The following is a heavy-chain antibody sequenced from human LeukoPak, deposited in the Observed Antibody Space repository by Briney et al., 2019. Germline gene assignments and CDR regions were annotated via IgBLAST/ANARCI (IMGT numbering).Heavy chain of an antibody. CDR3: ARTDRSSGFDY. CDR2: IYNSGST. Sequence: SETLSLTRTVSGGSISSGGYYWSWIRQHPGKGLEWIGYIYNSGSTYYNPSLKSRVTISVDTSKNQFSLKLSSVTAADTAVYYCARTDRSSGFDYWGQGTLVTVSS. CDR1: GGSISSGGYY. J-gene: IGHJ4*02. V-gene: IGHV4-31*03.